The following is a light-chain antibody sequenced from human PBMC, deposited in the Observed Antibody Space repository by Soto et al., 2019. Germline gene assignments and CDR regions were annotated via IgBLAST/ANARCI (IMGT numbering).Light chain of an antibody. CDR1: KSVLYSSNNKNY. Sequence: DIVMTQPPYSLAVSLGERATFNCKSSKSVLYSSNNKNYLAWYQQKPGQAPRLLIYGASTRATGIPARFSGSGSGTEFTLTISSLQSEDFEVYYCQQYNNWPITFGQGTRLEIK. CDR2: GAS. CDR3: QQYNNWPIT. V-gene: IGKV4-1*01. J-gene: IGKJ5*01.